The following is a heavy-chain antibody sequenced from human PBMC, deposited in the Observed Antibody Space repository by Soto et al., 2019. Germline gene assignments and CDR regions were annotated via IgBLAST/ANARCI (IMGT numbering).Heavy chain of an antibody. Sequence: GESLKISCKASGYSFTNYWIGWVRQMPGKGLEWMAIIYPGDSDARHRPSFQGQVTISADKSINTAYLQWSSLKASDTAMYYCARSRITGTTWSFDKWGQGTLVTVSS. CDR3: ARSRITGTTWSFDK. J-gene: IGHJ4*02. V-gene: IGHV5-51*01. D-gene: IGHD1-20*01. CDR2: IYPGDSDA. CDR1: GYSFTNYW.